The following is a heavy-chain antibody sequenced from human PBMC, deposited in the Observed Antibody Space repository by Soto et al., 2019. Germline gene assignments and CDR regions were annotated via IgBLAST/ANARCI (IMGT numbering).Heavy chain of an antibody. CDR1: GANNSSDGYC. D-gene: IGHD5-12*01. CDR2: NFYTGST. Sequence: TVTLTCSVAGANNSSDGYCWGWVRKLAVGGLEWIESNFYTGSTYYSPSLKSRASMSMDTSKNLFSLRLRSLTAADTAVYLCARVKATLYRHYYFDYWGQGTPVTVSS. J-gene: IGHJ4*02. V-gene: IGHV4-30-2*05. CDR3: ARVKATLYRHYYFDY.